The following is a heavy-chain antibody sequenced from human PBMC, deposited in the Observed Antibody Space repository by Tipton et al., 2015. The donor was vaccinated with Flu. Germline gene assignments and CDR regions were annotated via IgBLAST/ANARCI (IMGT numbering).Heavy chain of an antibody. D-gene: IGHD2-2*01. J-gene: IGHJ6*02. CDR3: ARGPQVPVWPYYYGMDV. CDR1: GFTVTSSY. CDR2: IYGGGTT. Sequence: VQLVQSGGGLIQPGGSLRLSCAASGFTVTSSYMSWVRQAPGKGLEWVSVIYGGGTTDYADSVKGRLTISRDKSKNALYLQMSSLRAEDTAVYYCARGPQVPVWPYYYGMDVWGQGTTVTVSS. V-gene: IGHV3-53*01.